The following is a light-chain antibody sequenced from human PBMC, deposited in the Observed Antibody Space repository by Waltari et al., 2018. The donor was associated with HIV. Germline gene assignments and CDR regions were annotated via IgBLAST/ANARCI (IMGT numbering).Light chain of an antibody. CDR2: DVS. CDR3: SSYTSSSALYVV. CDR1: SSDVGGYNS. V-gene: IGLV2-14*03. J-gene: IGLJ2*01. Sequence: QSALTQPASVSGSPGQSITISCTGTSSDVGGYNSVSRYQQHPGKAPKLMIYDVSNRPSGVSNRFSGSKSGNTASLTISGLQAEDEADYYCSSYTSSSALYVVFGGGTKLTVL.